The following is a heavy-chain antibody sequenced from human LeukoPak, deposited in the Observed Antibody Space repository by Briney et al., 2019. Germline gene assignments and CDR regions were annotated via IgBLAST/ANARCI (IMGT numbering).Heavy chain of an antibody. D-gene: IGHD2-15*01. CDR2: INSDGSST. CDR3: ARGHAGQLGYCTSGSCYSSG. CDR1: GFTFSNYW. V-gene: IGHV3-74*01. Sequence: LAGGSLRLSCAASGFTFSNYWMHWVRQAPGKGLVWVSRINSDGSSTSYADSVKGRFTISRDNAKNTLYLQMNSLRAKDTAVYYCARGHAGQLGYCTSGSCYSSGWGQGTLVTVSS. J-gene: IGHJ4*02.